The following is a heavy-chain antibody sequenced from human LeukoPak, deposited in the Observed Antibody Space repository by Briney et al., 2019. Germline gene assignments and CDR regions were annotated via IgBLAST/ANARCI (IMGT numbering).Heavy chain of an antibody. CDR3: AREGGDVLGDY. J-gene: IGHJ4*02. V-gene: IGHV1-69*13. CDR2: IMPIFGSA. CDR1: GGTFNSYT. Sequence: SVKISCKASGGTFNSYTINWVRQAPGQGLEWMGGIMPIFGSANYAHRFQGRVTITADESTNTAYMELSSLRSDDTAVYYCAREGGDVLGDYWGQGTLVTVSS.